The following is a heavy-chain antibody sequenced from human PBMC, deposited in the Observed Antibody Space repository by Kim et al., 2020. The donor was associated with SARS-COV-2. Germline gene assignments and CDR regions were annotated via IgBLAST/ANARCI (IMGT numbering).Heavy chain of an antibody. J-gene: IGHJ5*02. D-gene: IGHD4-17*01. CDR2: IYYSGST. CDR3: ARQGRTTVTKITTWFDP. V-gene: IGHV4-39*01. CDR1: GGSISSSSYF. Sequence: SETLSLTCTVSGGSISSSSYFWGWVRQPPGNGLEWIGSIYYSGSTYYNPSLKSRVTISVDTSKNQFSLKLSSVTAADTAVYYCARQGRTTVTKITTWFDP.